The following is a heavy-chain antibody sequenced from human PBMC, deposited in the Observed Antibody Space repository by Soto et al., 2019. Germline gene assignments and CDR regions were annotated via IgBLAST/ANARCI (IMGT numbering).Heavy chain of an antibody. J-gene: IGHJ4*02. Sequence: ASVKVSCKASGYTFTSYAMHWVRQAPGQRLEWMGWINAGNGNTKYSQKFQGRVTMTRDTSTSTAYMELSSLRSDDTAVYYCARDLYYYGSGSYYNAYWAQGTLVTVSS. CDR1: GYTFTSYA. V-gene: IGHV1-3*01. CDR2: INAGNGNT. CDR3: ARDLYYYGSGSYYNAY. D-gene: IGHD3-10*01.